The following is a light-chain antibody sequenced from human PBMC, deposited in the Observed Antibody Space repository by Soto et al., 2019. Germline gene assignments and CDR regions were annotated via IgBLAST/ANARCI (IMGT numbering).Light chain of an antibody. CDR1: QSIGSN. CDR3: QQYDDWPPIT. V-gene: IGKV3-15*01. J-gene: IGKJ5*01. CDR2: GAS. Sequence: EIAMTQSPATLSVSPGARATLSCRASQSIGSNVAWYQQRPGQVPRLLIDGASTRATGIPDRFSASGSGTEFTRTITGLQSEESAIYHCQQYDDWPPITFGQGTRLEI.